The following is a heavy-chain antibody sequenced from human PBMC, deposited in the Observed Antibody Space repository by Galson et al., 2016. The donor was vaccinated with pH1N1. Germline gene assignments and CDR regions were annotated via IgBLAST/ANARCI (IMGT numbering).Heavy chain of an antibody. CDR3: ATFSSSSSWRSLDV. D-gene: IGHD6-6*01. Sequence: SVKVSCKASGATFNSYGIHWVRQAPGKGLEWMGDINPVLGTTNYAQRFQDRVTITAHDMELSGLRSEDTAIYYCATFSSSSSWRSLDVWGQGTLVTVSS. CDR1: GATFNSYG. V-gene: IGHV1-69*13. CDR2: INPVLGTT. J-gene: IGHJ4*02.